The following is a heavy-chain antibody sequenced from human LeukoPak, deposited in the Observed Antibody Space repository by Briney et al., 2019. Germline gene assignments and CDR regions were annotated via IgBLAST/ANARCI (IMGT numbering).Heavy chain of an antibody. D-gene: IGHD4-17*01. CDR3: ARRRLKGKFGDDSYWYFDL. J-gene: IGHJ2*01. CDR2: IKQDGSAK. V-gene: IGHV3-7*01. CDR1: GFSFSSYW. Sequence: GSLRLSCAASGFSFSSYWMSWVRPAPVKGLEGVANIKQDGSAKYYVDSVKGRFTISRDNAKNSVHLQMNSLRAEDTAVYYCARRRLKGKFGDDSYWYFDLWGRGTLVSVSS.